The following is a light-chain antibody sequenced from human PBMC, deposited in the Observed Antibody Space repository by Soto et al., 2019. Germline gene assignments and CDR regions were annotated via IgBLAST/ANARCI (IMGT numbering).Light chain of an antibody. CDR2: SAS. J-gene: IGKJ1*01. CDR3: QSNYILSGT. CDR1: QYIGNS. V-gene: IGKV1-39*01. Sequence: DIQVTPSPPSLSASVGDSVTIPCRASQYIGNSFTWYQHTPGTAPQLLIYSASTLHIGVPSRFSGSGSGTDFTLTIITLHPYDFASYYCQSNYILSGTFGQGTKVDIK.